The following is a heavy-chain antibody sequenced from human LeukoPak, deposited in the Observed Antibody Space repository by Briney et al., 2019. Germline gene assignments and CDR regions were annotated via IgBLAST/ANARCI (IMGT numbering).Heavy chain of an antibody. CDR2: IKQDGSEK. V-gene: IGHV3-7*03. CDR3: ARDGFGTGSN. D-gene: IGHD3-16*01. Sequence: PGGSLRLSCAASGLTFSNYWMDWVRQAPGKGLEWVANIKQDGSEKNCVDSVKGRFIISRDNAKNSLYLQMNTLRADDTAVYYCARDGFGTGSNWGQGTLVTVSS. J-gene: IGHJ4*02. CDR1: GLTFSNYW.